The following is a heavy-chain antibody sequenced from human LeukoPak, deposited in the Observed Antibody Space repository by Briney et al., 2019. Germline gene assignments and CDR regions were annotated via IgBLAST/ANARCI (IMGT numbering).Heavy chain of an antibody. J-gene: IGHJ4*02. CDR1: GLTFNNDA. V-gene: IGHV3-23*01. D-gene: IGHD3-22*01. CDR3: AKRDSSGYSHYFDY. Sequence: GGSLRLSCAASGLTFNNDAMSWDRQAPGKGLEWVSAISGSGMTTYYADSVKGRFTISRDNSKNTLYLQMNSLRAEDTAVYYCAKRDSSGYSHYFDYWGQGTLVTVSS. CDR2: ISGSGMTT.